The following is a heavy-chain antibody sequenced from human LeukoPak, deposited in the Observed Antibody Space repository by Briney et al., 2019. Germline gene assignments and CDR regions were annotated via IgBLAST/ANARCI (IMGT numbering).Heavy chain of an antibody. CDR3: VRDVWGDRDGFFEY. D-gene: IGHD5-24*01. CDR1: GFTFGSYW. J-gene: IGHJ4*02. Sequence: PGGSLRLSCAASGFTFGSYWMHWVRQVPGKGLMWVARVNLDGRSTSYAESVKGRFTISRDNAKLTVYLQMSSLRADDTAVYYCVRDVWGDRDGFFEYWGQGALVTVST. V-gene: IGHV3-74*01. CDR2: VNLDGRST.